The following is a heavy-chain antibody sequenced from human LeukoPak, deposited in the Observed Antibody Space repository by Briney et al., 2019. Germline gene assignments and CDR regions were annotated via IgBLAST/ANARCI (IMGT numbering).Heavy chain of an antibody. CDR1: GFTFSSYA. J-gene: IGHJ4*02. V-gene: IGHV3-23*01. Sequence: SGGSLRLSCAASGFTFSSYAMSWVRQAPGKGLEWVSAISGSGGSTYYADSVKGRFTISRDNSKSTLYPQMNSLRAEDTAVYYCAFTFGGVPRFGFFDYWGQGTLVTVSS. D-gene: IGHD3-16*01. CDR2: ISGSGGST. CDR3: AFTFGGVPRFGFFDY.